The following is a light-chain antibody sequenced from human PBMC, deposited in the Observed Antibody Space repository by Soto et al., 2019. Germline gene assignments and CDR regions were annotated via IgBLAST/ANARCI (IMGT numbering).Light chain of an antibody. J-gene: IGLJ2*01. CDR1: SSNIKRNH. Sequence: QSVLTQPPSVSAAPGQKVTISCSGSSSNIKRNHVSWYQQRPGTAPKLVIYDNDRRPSGIPDRFSGSKSGTSATLAITGLQTGDEADYYCGTWDSSLHTGLFGGGTQLTVL. CDR3: GTWDSSLHTGL. CDR2: DND. V-gene: IGLV1-51*01.